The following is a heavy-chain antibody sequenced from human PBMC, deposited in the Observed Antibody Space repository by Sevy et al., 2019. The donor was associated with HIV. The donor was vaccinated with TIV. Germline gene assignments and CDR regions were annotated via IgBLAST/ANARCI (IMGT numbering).Heavy chain of an antibody. CDR2: INSDGSST. CDR3: ARDPAMPPRGY. J-gene: IGHJ4*02. CDR1: GFGFSNYW. Sequence: GGSLRLSCAASGFGFSNYWMHWVRQVPGKGLVWVSHINSDGSSTSYADFVKGRFTISRDNAENTLYLQMNSLRAEDTALYYCARDPAMPPRGYWGQGTLVTVSS. V-gene: IGHV3-74*01. D-gene: IGHD2-2*01.